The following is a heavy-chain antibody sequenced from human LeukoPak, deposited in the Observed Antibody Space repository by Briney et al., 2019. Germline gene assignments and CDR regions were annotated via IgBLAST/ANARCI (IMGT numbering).Heavy chain of an antibody. CDR1: GYRFTSYW. V-gene: IGHV5-51*01. J-gene: IGHJ4*02. CDR2: IYPGDSEV. D-gene: IGHD6-19*01. Sequence: GQSLNISCKASGYRFTSYWIGWVRQMPGKGLEWMGMIYPGDSEVRYGPAFQGQVTISAGKSVNTAYLQWSSLKASDTAIYYCATEIGSGWFYDYWGQGTLVTVSS. CDR3: ATEIGSGWFYDY.